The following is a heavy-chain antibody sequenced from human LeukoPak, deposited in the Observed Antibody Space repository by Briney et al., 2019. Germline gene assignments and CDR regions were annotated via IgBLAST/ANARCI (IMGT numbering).Heavy chain of an antibody. CDR1: GFTFSSYA. Sequence: GGSLRLSCAASGFTFSSYAMSWVRQAPGKGLEWVSAISGSGGSTYCADSVKGRFTISRDNSKNTLYLQMNSLRAEDTAVYYCAKAQGATRPKKNFDYWGQGTLVTVSS. J-gene: IGHJ4*02. V-gene: IGHV3-23*01. D-gene: IGHD2-15*01. CDR3: AKAQGATRPKKNFDY. CDR2: ISGSGGST.